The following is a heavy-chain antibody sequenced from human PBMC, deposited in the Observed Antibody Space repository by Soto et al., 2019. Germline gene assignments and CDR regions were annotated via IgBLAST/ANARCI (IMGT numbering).Heavy chain of an antibody. CDR2: IIPIFGTA. V-gene: IGHV1-69*01. D-gene: IGHD2-21*02. J-gene: IGHJ4*02. CDR1: GGTFSSYA. Sequence: QVQLVQSGAEVKKPGSSVKVSCKASGGTFSSYAISWVRQAPGQGLEWMGWIIPIFGTANYAQKFQGRVTITADESTSTAYRELGSLRSENTAVYYCARGVDYCGGDCYSYYFDYWGQGTLVTVSS. CDR3: ARGVDYCGGDCYSYYFDY.